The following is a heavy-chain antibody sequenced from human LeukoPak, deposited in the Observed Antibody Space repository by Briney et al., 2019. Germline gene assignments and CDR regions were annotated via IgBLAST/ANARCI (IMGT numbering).Heavy chain of an antibody. Sequence: ASVKVSCKASGYTFTSYYMHWVRQAPGQGLEWMGIINPSGGSTSYAKKFQGRVTMTRDMSTSTDYMELSSLRAEDTAVYYCARTKDRRIMVRGAMYAFDIWGQGTMVTVSS. CDR2: INPSGGST. J-gene: IGHJ3*02. CDR1: GYTFTSYY. CDR3: ARTKDRRIMVRGAMYAFDI. V-gene: IGHV1-46*01. D-gene: IGHD3-10*01.